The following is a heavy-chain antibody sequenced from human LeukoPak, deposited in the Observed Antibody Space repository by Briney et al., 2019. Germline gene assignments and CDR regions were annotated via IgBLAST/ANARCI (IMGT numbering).Heavy chain of an antibody. D-gene: IGHD6-19*01. V-gene: IGHV1-18*01. CDR2: ISAYNGNT. CDR1: GYTFTSYG. J-gene: IGHJ6*02. Sequence: ASVKVSCKASGYTFTSYGISWVRQAPGQGLEWVGWISAYNGNTNYAQKLQGRVTMTRDASTSTVYMELSSLRFEDTAVYYCARDWGIEGRDIPVAGRSDYYFGLDVWGQGTTVTVSS. CDR3: ARDWGIEGRDIPVAGRSDYYFGLDV.